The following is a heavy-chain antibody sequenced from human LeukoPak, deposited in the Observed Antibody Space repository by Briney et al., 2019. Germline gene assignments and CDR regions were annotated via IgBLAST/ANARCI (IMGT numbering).Heavy chain of an antibody. J-gene: IGHJ4*02. CDR3: ARVGYYDSSAIDY. V-gene: IGHV4-59*12. CDR1: GGSISSYY. D-gene: IGHD3-22*01. Sequence: SETLSLTCTVSGGSISSYYWSWIRQPPGKGLEWIGYIYHSGSTYYNPSLKSRVTISVDRSKNQFSLKLSSVTAADTAVYYCARVGYYDSSAIDYWGQGTLVTVSS. CDR2: IYHSGST.